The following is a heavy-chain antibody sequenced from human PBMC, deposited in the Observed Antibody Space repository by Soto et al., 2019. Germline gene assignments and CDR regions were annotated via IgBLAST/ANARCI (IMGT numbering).Heavy chain of an antibody. CDR3: ARALNPPKLFPYTRMQWLVPVDY. CDR2: INPSGGST. D-gene: IGHD6-19*01. V-gene: IGHV1-46*01. CDR1: GYTFTSYY. Sequence: QVQLVQSGAEVTKPGASVKVSCKASGYTFTSYYMHWVRQAPGQGLEWMGIINPSGGSTSYAQKFQGRVTMTRDTSTSTVYMELSSLRSEDTAVYYCARALNPPKLFPYTRMQWLVPVDYWGQGTLVTVSS. J-gene: IGHJ4*02.